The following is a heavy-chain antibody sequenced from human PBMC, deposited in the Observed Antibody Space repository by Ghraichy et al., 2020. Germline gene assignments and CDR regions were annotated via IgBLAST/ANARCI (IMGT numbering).Heavy chain of an antibody. CDR1: GYTFTSYG. J-gene: IGHJ4*02. CDR2: ISAYNGNT. Sequence: ASVKVSCKASGYTFTSYGISWVRQAPGQGLEWMGWISAYNGNTNYAQKLQGRVTMTTDTSTSTAYMELRSLRSDDTAVYYCARGGTTVVTRVEFDYWGQGTLVTVSS. D-gene: IGHD4-23*01. CDR3: ARGGTTVVTRVEFDY. V-gene: IGHV1-18*01.